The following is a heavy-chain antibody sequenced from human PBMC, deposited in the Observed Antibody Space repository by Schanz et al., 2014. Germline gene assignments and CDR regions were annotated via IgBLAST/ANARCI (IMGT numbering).Heavy chain of an antibody. CDR3: ARGGSSGYDFSIYYRDV. CDR2: IWYDGNNK. V-gene: IGHV3-33*01. Sequence: QVQLVESGGGVVQPGRSLRLSCAASGFAFNNYGMHWVRQAPGKGLEWVAIIWYDGNNKKYADSVKGRFTISRDNFKNTLFLQMNSLRAEDTAAYYCARGGSSGYDFSIYYRDVWGKGTTVTVSS. D-gene: IGHD5-12*01. CDR1: GFAFNNYG. J-gene: IGHJ6*03.